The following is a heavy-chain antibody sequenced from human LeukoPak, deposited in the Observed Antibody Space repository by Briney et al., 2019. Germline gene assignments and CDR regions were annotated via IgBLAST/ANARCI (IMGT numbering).Heavy chain of an antibody. D-gene: IGHD2-15*01. Sequence: SETLSLTCTVSGGSISSYYWSWIRQPPGKGLDWIGYVSFGGGTNYNPSLKSRVITSADTSKNQFSLNLTSVTAADTAVYYCVRASVESGGAFDIWGQGTMVTVS. V-gene: IGHV4-59*01. CDR2: VSFGGGT. J-gene: IGHJ3*02. CDR1: GGSISSYY. CDR3: VRASVESGGAFDI.